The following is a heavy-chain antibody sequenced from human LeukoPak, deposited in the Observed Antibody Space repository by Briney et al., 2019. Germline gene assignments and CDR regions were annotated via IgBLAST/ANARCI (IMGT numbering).Heavy chain of an antibody. CDR3: ARVPSYSYGYDYYYGMDV. D-gene: IGHD5-18*01. Sequence: GGSLRLSCAASGFTFSGHYMTWIRQAPGKGLEWVSYISDSGNTMYYADSVKGRFTISRDNARNSLFLQMNSLRAEDTAVYYCARVPSYSYGYDYYYGMDVWGQGTTVTVSS. CDR2: ISDSGNTM. CDR1: GFTFSGHY. J-gene: IGHJ6*02. V-gene: IGHV3-11*01.